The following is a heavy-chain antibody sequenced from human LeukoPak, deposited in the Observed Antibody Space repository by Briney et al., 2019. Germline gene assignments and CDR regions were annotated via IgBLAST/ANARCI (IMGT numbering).Heavy chain of an antibody. CDR2: INHSGST. J-gene: IGHJ4*02. CDR1: GVSFSGYY. V-gene: IGHV4-34*01. CDR3: ASDLLNYFDY. Sequence: SETLSLTCAVYGVSFSGYYWSWIRQPPGKGLEWIGEINHSGSTNYNPSLKSRVTISVDTSKNQFSLKLSSVTAADTAVYYCASDLLNYFDYWGQGTLVTVSS.